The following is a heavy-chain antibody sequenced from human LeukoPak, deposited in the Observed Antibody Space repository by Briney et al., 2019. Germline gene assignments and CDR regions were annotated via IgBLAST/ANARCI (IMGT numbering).Heavy chain of an antibody. CDR2: IYPGDSDT. V-gene: IGHV5-51*01. CDR1: GYSFTSYW. J-gene: IGHJ5*02. Sequence: GESLKISCKGSGYSFTSYWIGWVRQMPGKGLEGMGIIYPGDSDTRYSPSFQGQVTISADKSISTAYLQWSSLKASDTAMYYCARLRIAVAGTGSDWFDPWGQGTLVTVSS. D-gene: IGHD6-19*01. CDR3: ARLRIAVAGTGSDWFDP.